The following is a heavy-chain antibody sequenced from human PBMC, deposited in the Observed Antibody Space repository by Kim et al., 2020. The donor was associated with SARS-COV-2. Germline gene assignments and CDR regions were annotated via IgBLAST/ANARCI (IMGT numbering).Heavy chain of an antibody. D-gene: IGHD4-4*01. Sequence: SETLSLTCAVYGGSFSGHYWSWIRQPPGKGLEWIGEINHSGGTNYNPSLKSRVTISLDTSKNQFSLKVSSVTAADTAAYYCVRGRTVTTVVYYSPGRDV. V-gene: IGHV4-34*01. CDR3: VRGRTVTTVVYYSPGRDV. J-gene: IGHJ6*01. CDR2: INHSGGT. CDR1: GGSFSGHY.